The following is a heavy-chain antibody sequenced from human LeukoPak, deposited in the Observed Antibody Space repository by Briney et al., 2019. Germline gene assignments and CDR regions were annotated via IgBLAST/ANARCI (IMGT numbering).Heavy chain of an antibody. CDR2: ISGSGGST. CDR3: AKVAVLWFGDRGYFDY. D-gene: IGHD3-10*01. Sequence: PGGSLRLSCAASGFTFSSYGMSWVRQAPGKGLEWVSAISGSGGSTYYADSVKGRFTISRDNSKNTLYLQMNSLRAEDTAVYYCAKVAVLWFGDRGYFDYWGQGTLVTVSS. CDR1: GFTFSSYG. V-gene: IGHV3-23*01. J-gene: IGHJ4*02.